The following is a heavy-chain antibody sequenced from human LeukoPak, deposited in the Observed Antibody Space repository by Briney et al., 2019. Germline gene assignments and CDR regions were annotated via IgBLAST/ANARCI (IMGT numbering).Heavy chain of an antibody. CDR2: IIPIFGTA. CDR1: GCTFSSYA. CDR3: ARDGIAAAGTVDY. J-gene: IGHJ4*02. V-gene: IGHV1-69*05. Sequence: SVKVSCKASGCTFSSYAISWVRQAPAQGLEWMGRIIPIFGTANYPHKFQGRVTITTDEYTSTAYMELSSLRSEDTAVYYCARDGIAAAGTVDYWGQGTLVTVSS. D-gene: IGHD6-13*01.